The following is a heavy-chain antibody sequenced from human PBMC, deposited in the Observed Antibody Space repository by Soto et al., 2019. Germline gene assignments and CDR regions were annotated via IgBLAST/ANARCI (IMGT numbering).Heavy chain of an antibody. CDR2: INPSGGST. J-gene: IGHJ5*02. Sequence: ASVKVSCKASGYTFTSYYMHRVRQAPGQGLEWMGIINPSGGSTSYAQKFQGRVTMTRDTSTSTVYMELSSLRSEDTAVYYCASEMATAGANWFDPWGQGTLVTAPQ. CDR3: ASEMATAGANWFDP. D-gene: IGHD1-26*01. CDR1: GYTFTSYY. V-gene: IGHV1-46*01.